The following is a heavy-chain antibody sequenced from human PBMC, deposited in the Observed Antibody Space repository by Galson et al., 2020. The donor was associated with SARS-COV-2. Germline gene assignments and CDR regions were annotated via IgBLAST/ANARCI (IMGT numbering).Heavy chain of an antibody. D-gene: IGHD4-17*01. CDR1: GFTFGDYA. Sequence: GGSLRLSCTASGFTFGDYAMSWVRQAPGKGLEWVGFIRSKAYGGTTEYAASVKGRFTISRDDSKSIAYLQMNSLKTEDTAVYYCTRWSMTTVTNYYYGMDVWGQGTTVTVSS. CDR2: IRSKAYGGTT. J-gene: IGHJ6*02. V-gene: IGHV3-49*04. CDR3: TRWSMTTVTNYYYGMDV.